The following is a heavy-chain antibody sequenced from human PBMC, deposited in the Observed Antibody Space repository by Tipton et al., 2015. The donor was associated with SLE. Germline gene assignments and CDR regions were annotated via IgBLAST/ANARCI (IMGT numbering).Heavy chain of an antibody. CDR1: GGSISGSSYF. CDR2: VYYSGTT. Sequence: TLSLTCTVSGGSISGSSYFWAWIRQPPGKGLEWIGSVYYSGTTYYNPSLKSRVTISVDTSKSQFSLKLYSVTAADTAVFYCARHEAGRFLDNAFNLWGQGTVVSVSS. J-gene: IGHJ3*01. D-gene: IGHD3-3*01. V-gene: IGHV4-39*01. CDR3: ARHEAGRFLDNAFNL.